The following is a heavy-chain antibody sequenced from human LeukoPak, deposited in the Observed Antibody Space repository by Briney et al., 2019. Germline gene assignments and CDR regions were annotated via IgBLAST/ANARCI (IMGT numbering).Heavy chain of an antibody. CDR2: IFPGDSET. D-gene: IGHD2-2*01. J-gene: IGHJ4*01. CDR1: GYSFTSYW. Sequence: GEPLKISWKGSGYSFTSYWIGWVRQMPGKGLEWTGIIFPGDSETRYSPYFQGQVTISADKSISTAYLQWSSLKASDTAMYYCATPYPREYCSSSTCYFNYWGQGTLVTVSS. CDR3: ATPYPREYCSSSTCYFNY. V-gene: IGHV5-51*01.